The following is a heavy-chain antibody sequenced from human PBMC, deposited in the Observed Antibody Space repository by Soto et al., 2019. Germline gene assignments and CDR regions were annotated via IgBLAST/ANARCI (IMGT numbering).Heavy chain of an antibody. J-gene: IGHJ6*02. CDR1: GLTSKDFA. D-gene: IGHD3-10*01. CDR2: ISGAGGTT. V-gene: IGHV3-23*01. CDR3: AKFQAAPNGAGNYGMDV. Sequence: LRLSCAASGLTSKDFAMTWVRQAPVKGLEWVSAISGAGGTTQYADSVKGRFTISRDNFNKMMFLEMNSLRVEDTAVYYCAKFQAAPNGAGNYGMDVWGQGTKVTVSS.